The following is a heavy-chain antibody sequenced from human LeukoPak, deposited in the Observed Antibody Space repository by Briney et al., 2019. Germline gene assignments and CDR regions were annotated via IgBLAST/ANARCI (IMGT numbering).Heavy chain of an antibody. CDR1: GGSISSGSYY. V-gene: IGHV4-61*02. J-gene: IGHJ4*02. Sequence: SQTLSLTCTVSGGSISSGSYYWSWIRQPAGKGLERIGRIYTSGSTNYNPSLKSRVTISVDTSKNQFSLKLSSVTAADTAVYYCARGLPGGQLSRYDYWGQGTLVTVSS. D-gene: IGHD6-13*01. CDR3: ARGLPGGQLSRYDY. CDR2: IYTSGST.